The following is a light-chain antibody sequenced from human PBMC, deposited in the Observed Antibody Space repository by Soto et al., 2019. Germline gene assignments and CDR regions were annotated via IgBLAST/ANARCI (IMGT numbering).Light chain of an antibody. V-gene: IGKV3-20*01. Sequence: EIVLTQSPGTLSMSAGERATLSCRASQSVSSSYLAWYQQKPRQAPRLLIYGASRRATGIPDRFSGSGSGTDFTLTISRLEPEDFAVYYCQQYDSFLMTFGQGTQVEIK. CDR3: QQYDSFLMT. CDR1: QSVSSSY. CDR2: GAS. J-gene: IGKJ1*01.